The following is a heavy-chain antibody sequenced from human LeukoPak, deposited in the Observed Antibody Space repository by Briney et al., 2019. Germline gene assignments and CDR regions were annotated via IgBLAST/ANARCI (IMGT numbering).Heavy chain of an antibody. CDR3: ARDSGQVTTVTTSGY. CDR1: GYTFTSYD. J-gene: IGHJ4*02. CDR2: MNPNSGNT. Sequence: ASVKVSCKASGYTFTSYDINWVRQATGQGLEWMGWMNPNSGNTGYAQKFQGRVTITRNTSISTAYMELRSLRSDDTAVYYCARDSGQVTTVTTSGYWGQGTLVTVSS. V-gene: IGHV1-8*03. D-gene: IGHD4-17*01.